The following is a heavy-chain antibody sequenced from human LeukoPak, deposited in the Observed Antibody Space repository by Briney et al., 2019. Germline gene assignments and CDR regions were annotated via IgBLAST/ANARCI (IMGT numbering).Heavy chain of an antibody. V-gene: IGHV3-23*01. Sequence: GGSLRLSCAASGFTFSSYAMSWVRQAPGKGLEWVSAISGSGGSTYYADSVKGRFTISRDNSKNTLYLQMNSLRGEDTAVYYCAKVPSSGWLLLRGRPFDYWGQGTLVTVSS. D-gene: IGHD3-22*01. J-gene: IGHJ4*02. CDR1: GFTFSSYA. CDR3: AKVPSSGWLLLRGRPFDY. CDR2: ISGSGGST.